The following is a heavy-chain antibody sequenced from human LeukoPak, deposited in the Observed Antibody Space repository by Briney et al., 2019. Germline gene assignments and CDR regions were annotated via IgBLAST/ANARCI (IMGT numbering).Heavy chain of an antibody. CDR3: ASKWEGGTPSGYFDL. CDR1: GGSISSGDYY. J-gene: IGHJ2*01. CDR2: IYYSGST. V-gene: IGHV4-30-4*08. Sequence: SETLSLTCTVSGGSISSGDYYWSWIRQPPGKGLEWIGYIYYSGSTYYNPSLRSRVTISVDTSKNQFSLKLSSVTAADTAVDYCASKWEGGTPSGYFDLWGRGTLVTVSS. D-gene: IGHD1-26*01.